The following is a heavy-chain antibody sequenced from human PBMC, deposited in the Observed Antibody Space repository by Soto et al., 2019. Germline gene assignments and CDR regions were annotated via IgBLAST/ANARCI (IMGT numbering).Heavy chain of an antibody. CDR3: ARERADGSIDY. CDR2: INSGSTHI. Sequence: EVQMVESGGGLVKPGGSLRLSCAASGFTFREYSMNWVRQAPGKGLEWVPSINSGSTHIFASDSMKGRFTISRDNAKKSLYLQMDSLRVDDTAVYYCARERADGSIDYWGQGTLVTVSS. J-gene: IGHJ4*02. CDR1: GFTFREYS. V-gene: IGHV3-21*01.